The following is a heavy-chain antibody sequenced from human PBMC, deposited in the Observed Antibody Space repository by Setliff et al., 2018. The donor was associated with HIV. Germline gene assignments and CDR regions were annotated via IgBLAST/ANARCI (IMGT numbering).Heavy chain of an antibody. CDR2: INPSGGIT. Sequence: GASVKVSCKASVNTFSSHYMHWVRQAPGKGLEWMGLINPSGGITSYAEKFQGRVTMTRDTSTSTVYMELRSLRSEDTAIYYCASKGGSGNYPDSDAFDIWGQGTLVTVSS. V-gene: IGHV1-46*01. CDR3: ASKGGSGNYPDSDAFDI. D-gene: IGHD3-10*01. CDR1: VNTFSSHY. J-gene: IGHJ3*02.